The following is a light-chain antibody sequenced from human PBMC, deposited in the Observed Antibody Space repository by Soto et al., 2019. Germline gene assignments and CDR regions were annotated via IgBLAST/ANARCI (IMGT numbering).Light chain of an antibody. CDR2: GAS. CDR3: QQYNNWPLT. Sequence: EIVMTQSPATLSVSPGERATLSCRASQSVSSNLAWYQLKPGQAPRLLIYGASSRATGIPAGFSGSGSGTEFTLTISSLQPEDFAVYYCQQYNNWPLTFGEGTKVDIK. CDR1: QSVSSN. J-gene: IGKJ4*01. V-gene: IGKV3-15*01.